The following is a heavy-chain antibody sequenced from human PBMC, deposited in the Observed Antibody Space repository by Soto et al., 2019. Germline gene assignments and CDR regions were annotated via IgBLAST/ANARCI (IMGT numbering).Heavy chain of an antibody. J-gene: IGHJ6*02. Sequence: VQLVQSGAEVKKPGSSVKVSCTASGGSFSSYAISWVRQAPGQGLEWMGGIIPFFGTANYAQKFQDRVTITADESTSTAYMELGSLRSEDTAEYYCASPPNVCSGYYYGMDVWGQGNTVTVSS. CDR2: IIPFFGTA. V-gene: IGHV1-69*12. D-gene: IGHD6-19*01. CDR3: ASPPNVCSGYYYGMDV. CDR1: GGSFSSYA.